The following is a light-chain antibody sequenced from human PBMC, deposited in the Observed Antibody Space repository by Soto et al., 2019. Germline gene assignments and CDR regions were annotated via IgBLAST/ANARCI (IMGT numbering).Light chain of an antibody. J-gene: IGKJ1*01. CDR1: QSVSSSY. V-gene: IGKV3D-20*02. CDR2: DES. Sequence: EIVLKQSPGTLSLSPWERATLSCRDSQSVSSSYLAWYQQNTGQAPRLLIYDESNRATGIPARFSGSGSGTDLNLTISRLEPEDFAVYYCQQRSNWPRTCGQGTKVDIK. CDR3: QQRSNWPRT.